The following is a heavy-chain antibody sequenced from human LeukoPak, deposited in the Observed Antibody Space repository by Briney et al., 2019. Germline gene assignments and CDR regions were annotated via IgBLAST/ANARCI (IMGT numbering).Heavy chain of an antibody. CDR2: ITYGSDTI. Sequence: GGSLRLSCVASGFYFGGHAMHWLRQAPGKGLEWVAYITYGSDTIFYADSVKGRFTVSRDNAKNSLYLQMDSLRAEDTAVYYCAKDPHTLYQLLSGDAFDIWGQGTMVTVSS. CDR1: GFYFGGHA. D-gene: IGHD2-2*01. CDR3: AKDPHTLYQLLSGDAFDI. V-gene: IGHV3-48*04. J-gene: IGHJ3*02.